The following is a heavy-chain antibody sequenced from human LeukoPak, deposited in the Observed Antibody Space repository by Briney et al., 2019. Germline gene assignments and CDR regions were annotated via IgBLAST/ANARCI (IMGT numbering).Heavy chain of an antibody. CDR1: GGSISSYY. V-gene: IGHV4-59*01. CDR3: AREVSDFWSGSHHNYMDV. CDR2: IYYSGST. D-gene: IGHD3-3*01. J-gene: IGHJ6*03. Sequence: SETLSLTCTVSGGSISSYYWSWIRQPPGKGLEWIGYIYYSGSTNYNPSLKSRVTISVDTSKNQFSLKLTSVTAADTAVYYCAREVSDFWSGSHHNYMDVWGKGTTVTVSS.